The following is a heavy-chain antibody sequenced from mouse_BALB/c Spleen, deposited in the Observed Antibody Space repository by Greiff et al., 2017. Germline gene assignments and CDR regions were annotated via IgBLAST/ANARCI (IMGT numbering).Heavy chain of an antibody. CDR3: AGLITTATGYWYFDV. CDR2: ISYSGST. CDR1: GYSITSDYA. D-gene: IGHD1-2*01. V-gene: IGHV3-2*02. J-gene: IGHJ1*01. Sequence: EVKLLESGPGLVKPSQSLSLTCTVTGYSITSDYAWNWIRQFPGNKLEWMGYISYSGSTSYNPSLKSRISITRDTSKNQFFLQLNSVTTEDTATYYCAGLITTATGYWYFDVWGAGTTVTVSS.